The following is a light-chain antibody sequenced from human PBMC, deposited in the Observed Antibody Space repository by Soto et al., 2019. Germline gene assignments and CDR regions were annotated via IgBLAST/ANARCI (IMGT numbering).Light chain of an antibody. CDR3: QQVDSFPIA. Sequence: IPLTQSPSSLSASVGDRVTITCRASQGIGSNLAWYQQKPGKAPKLLIYAAFTLQSGVPSRFSGGGSGTDFTLTISSLQPEDPATYYCQQVDSFPIAFGQGTRLDIK. V-gene: IGKV1-9*01. J-gene: IGKJ5*01. CDR1: QGIGSN. CDR2: AAF.